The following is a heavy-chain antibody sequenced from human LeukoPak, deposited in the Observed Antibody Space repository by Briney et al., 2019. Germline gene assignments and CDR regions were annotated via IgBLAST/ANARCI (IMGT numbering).Heavy chain of an antibody. CDR3: AKEGAYPIITYDS. J-gene: IGHJ5*01. D-gene: IGHD1-14*01. V-gene: IGHV3-7*01. CDR1: GFTFSNYW. CDR2: IKQDRSEK. Sequence: GGSLRLSCAASGFTFSNYWMNWLRQAPGKGLEWVANIKQDRSEKYYVDSVKGRFTISRDNAKNSLYLQMNSLRAEDAGVYYCAKEGAYPIITYDSWGQGTLVTVSS.